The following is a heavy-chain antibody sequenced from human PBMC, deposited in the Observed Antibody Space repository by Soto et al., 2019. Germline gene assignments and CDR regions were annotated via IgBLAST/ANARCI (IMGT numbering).Heavy chain of an antibody. CDR2: ISGSGGST. V-gene: IGHV3-23*01. CDR3: AKGSSSWYQTYFDY. Sequence: GGSLRLSCAASGFTFSSYAMSWVRQSPGKGLEWVSAISGSGGSTYYADSVKGRFTISRDNSKNTLYLQMNSLRAEDTAVYYCAKGSSSWYQTYFDYWGQGTLVTVSS. D-gene: IGHD6-13*01. J-gene: IGHJ4*02. CDR1: GFTFSSYA.